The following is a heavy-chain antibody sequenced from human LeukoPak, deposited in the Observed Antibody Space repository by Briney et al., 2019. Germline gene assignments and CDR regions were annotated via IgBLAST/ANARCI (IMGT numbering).Heavy chain of an antibody. D-gene: IGHD6-13*01. V-gene: IGHV3-21*01. CDR2: IISSGSYI. CDR3: AREDASSWDY. J-gene: IGHJ4*02. CDR1: GFTFGTFW. Sequence: PGGSLRPSCEPSGFTFGTFWISWVRPAPGKVRGWVSSIISSGSYIYYADSVKGRFTISRDNAKNSLYLQMNSLRAEDTAVYYCAREDASSWDYWGQGILVTVSS.